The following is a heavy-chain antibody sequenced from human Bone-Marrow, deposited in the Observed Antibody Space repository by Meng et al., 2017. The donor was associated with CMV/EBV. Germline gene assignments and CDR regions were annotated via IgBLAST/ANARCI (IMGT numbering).Heavy chain of an antibody. J-gene: IGHJ6*02. CDR3: ARDSRRYYYYYGMDV. CDR2: INAYNGNT. CDR1: GSTFTAYY. D-gene: IGHD6-6*01. Sequence: ASVKVSCKASGSTFTAYYIHWVRQAPGQGLQWMGWINAYNGNTNYAQKLQGRVTMTTDTSTSTAYMELRSLRSDDTAVYYCARDSRRYYYYYGMDVWGQGTTVTVSS. V-gene: IGHV1-18*04.